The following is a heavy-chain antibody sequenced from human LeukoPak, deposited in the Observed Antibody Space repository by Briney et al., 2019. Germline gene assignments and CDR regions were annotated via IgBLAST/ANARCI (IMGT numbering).Heavy chain of an antibody. CDR2: ISSSSSYI. D-gene: IGHD2-2*01. CDR1: GFTFSSYS. CDR3: TTETIVVVPAAMQI. J-gene: IGHJ4*02. Sequence: GGSLRLSCAASGFTFSSYSMNWVRQAPGKGLEWVSSISSSSSYIYYADSVKGRFTISRDDAKNSLYLQMNSLKTEDTAVYYCTTETIVVVPAAMQIWGQGTLVTVSS. V-gene: IGHV3-21*03.